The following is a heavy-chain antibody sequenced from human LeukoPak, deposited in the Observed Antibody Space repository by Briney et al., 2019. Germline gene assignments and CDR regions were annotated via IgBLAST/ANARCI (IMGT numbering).Heavy chain of an antibody. Sequence: GGSLTLSCAVSGFTFMSYGMHWVRQPPGRGLEWAAAIWYDGSNKYYADSLKGRFTISRDNSKNTLYLQMNSLSAEDTAVYYCARGSEYSNSWYRGGDFDYWGQGTLVTVSS. V-gene: IGHV3-33*01. CDR2: IWYDGSNK. J-gene: IGHJ4*02. D-gene: IGHD6-13*01. CDR1: GFTFMSYG. CDR3: ARGSEYSNSWYRGGDFDY.